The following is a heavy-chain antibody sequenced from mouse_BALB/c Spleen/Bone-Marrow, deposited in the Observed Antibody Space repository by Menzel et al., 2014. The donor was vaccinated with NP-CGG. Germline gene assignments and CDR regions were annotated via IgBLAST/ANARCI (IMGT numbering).Heavy chain of an antibody. D-gene: IGHD1-2*01. CDR1: GFTFSSYA. CDR2: ISSGGST. V-gene: IGHV5-6-5*01. CDR3: AREGGTTAHYYAMDY. Sequence: EVKLVESGGGLVKPGGSLKLSCAASGFTFSSYAMSWVRQTPEKRLEWDASISSGGSTYYPDSVKGRFTISRDNARNILYLQMSSLRSEDTAMYYCAREGGTTAHYYAMDYWGQGTSVTVSS. J-gene: IGHJ4*01.